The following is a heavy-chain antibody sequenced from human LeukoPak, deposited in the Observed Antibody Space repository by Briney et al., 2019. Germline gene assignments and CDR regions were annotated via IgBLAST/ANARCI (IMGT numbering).Heavy chain of an antibody. V-gene: IGHV1-69*04. J-gene: IGHJ4*02. Sequence: GSSVKVSCKASGGTFSSYAISWVRQAPGQGLEWMGRIIPILGIANYAQKFQGRVTITADKSTSTAYMELSSLRSEDTAVYYCARDAENYYDSSGYYPYFDYWGQGTLVTVSP. CDR1: GGTFSSYA. CDR3: ARDAENYYDSSGYYPYFDY. D-gene: IGHD3-22*01. CDR2: IIPILGIA.